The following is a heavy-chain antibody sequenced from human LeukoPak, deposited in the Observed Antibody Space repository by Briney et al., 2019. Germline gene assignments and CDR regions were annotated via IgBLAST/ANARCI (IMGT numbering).Heavy chain of an antibody. J-gene: IGHJ4*02. Sequence: GRSLSLSCAASGFTFSNYAIHWVRQAPGKGLEWVAVISYDGSNKYYADSVKGRFTISRDNSKSTLYLQMNSPRAEDTAVYYCARDSGSRYDSSGRGAFDYWGQGTLVTVSS. CDR2: ISYDGSNK. CDR3: ARDSGSRYDSSGRGAFDY. V-gene: IGHV3-30-3*01. D-gene: IGHD3-22*01. CDR1: GFTFSNYA.